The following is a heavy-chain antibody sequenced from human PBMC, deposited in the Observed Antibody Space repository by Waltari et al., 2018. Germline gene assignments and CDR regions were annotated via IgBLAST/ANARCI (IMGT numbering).Heavy chain of an antibody. V-gene: IGHV3-9*03. J-gene: IGHJ3*02. D-gene: IGHD3-3*01. CDR1: GFTFDDYA. CDR2: ISWNSGSI. Sequence: EVQLVESGGGLVQPGRSLRLSCAASGFTFDDYAMHWVRQAPGKGLEWVSGISWNSGSIGYADSVKGRFTISKDNAKNSLYLQMNSLRAEDMALYYCAKAAEIFGVVLLDAFDIWGQGTMVTVSS. CDR3: AKAAEIFGVVLLDAFDI.